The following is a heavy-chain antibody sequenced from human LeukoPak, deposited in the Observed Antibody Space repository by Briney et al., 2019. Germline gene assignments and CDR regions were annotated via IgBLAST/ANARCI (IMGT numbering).Heavy chain of an antibody. CDR3: ATLPVRTIGTTSDY. D-gene: IGHD1-1*01. Sequence: GGSLRLSCAASGFTFSSYGMHWVRQAPGKGLEWVAFIRSDGSDKYYADSVKGRFTISRDNSRNTLYLQMNSLRVEDTAMYYCATLPVRTIGTTSDYWGQGVLVTVSS. J-gene: IGHJ4*02. CDR1: GFTFSSYG. CDR2: IRSDGSDK. V-gene: IGHV3-30*02.